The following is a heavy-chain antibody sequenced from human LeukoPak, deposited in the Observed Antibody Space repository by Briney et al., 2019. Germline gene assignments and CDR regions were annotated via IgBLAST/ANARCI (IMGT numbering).Heavy chain of an antibody. CDR1: GFTFSSYS. J-gene: IGHJ4*02. Sequence: GGSLRLSCAASGFTFSSYSINWVRQAPGKGLEWVSSISSSSSYIYYADSVKGRFTISRDNAKNSLYLQMNSLRAEDTAVYYCARYCSGGSCYSGTFDYWGQGTLVTVSS. CDR3: ARYCSGGSCYSGTFDY. D-gene: IGHD2-15*01. V-gene: IGHV3-21*04. CDR2: ISSSSSYI.